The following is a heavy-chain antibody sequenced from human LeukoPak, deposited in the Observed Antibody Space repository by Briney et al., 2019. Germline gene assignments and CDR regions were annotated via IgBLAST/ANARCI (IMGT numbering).Heavy chain of an antibody. CDR3: AREYCSGGSCYTDY. V-gene: IGHV3-7*01. Sequence: GGSLRLSCAASGFTFSIYWMSWVRQAPGKWLEWVANIKQDGSEKYYVDSVKGRFTISRDNAKNSLYLQMNSLRAEDTAVYYCAREYCSGGSCYTDYWGQGTLVTVSS. J-gene: IGHJ4*02. CDR2: IKQDGSEK. D-gene: IGHD2-15*01. CDR1: GFTFSIYW.